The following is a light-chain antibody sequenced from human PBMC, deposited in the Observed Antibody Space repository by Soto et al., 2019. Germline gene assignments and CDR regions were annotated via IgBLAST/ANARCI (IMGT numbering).Light chain of an antibody. CDR2: AAS. V-gene: IGKV1-12*01. CDR3: QQANSFPWT. J-gene: IGKJ1*01. Sequence: DIQMTQSPSSVSAPVGDRVTITCRASQDVGSWLAWYQQKPGKAPKILIFAASSLQSRVPSRFSCSGSWTDFTLTISSLQPEDVASYYCQQANSFPWTFGQGTEVEIK. CDR1: QDVGSW.